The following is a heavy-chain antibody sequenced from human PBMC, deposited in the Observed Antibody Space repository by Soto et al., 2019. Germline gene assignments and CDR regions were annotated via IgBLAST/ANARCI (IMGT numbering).Heavy chain of an antibody. CDR2: IYYSGST. Sequence: SETLSLTFTVSVGSISSEDWSGIRQPPGKGLEWIGYIYYSGSTNYNPSLKSRVTISVDTSKNQFSLKLSSVTAADTAVYYCAREHYGNFDYWGQGTLVTVSS. CDR3: AREHYGNFDY. J-gene: IGHJ4*02. CDR1: VGSISSED. V-gene: IGHV4-59*01. D-gene: IGHD4-17*01.